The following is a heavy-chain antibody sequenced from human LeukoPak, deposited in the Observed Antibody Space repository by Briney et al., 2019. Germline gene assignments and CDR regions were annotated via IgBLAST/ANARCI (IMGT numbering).Heavy chain of an antibody. CDR3: AKDISAGSSWYDY. V-gene: IGHV3-9*01. D-gene: IGHD6-13*01. Sequence: PGRSLRLSCAASGFTFDDYAMHWVRQAPGKGLEWVSGISWNSGSIGYADSVKGRFTISRDNAKNSLYLQMNSLRAEDTALYYCAKDISAGSSWYDYWGQGTLVTVSS. J-gene: IGHJ4*02. CDR2: ISWNSGSI. CDR1: GFTFDDYA.